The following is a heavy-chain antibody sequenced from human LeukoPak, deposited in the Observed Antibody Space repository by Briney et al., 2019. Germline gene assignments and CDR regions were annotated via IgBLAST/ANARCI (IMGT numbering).Heavy chain of an antibody. CDR2: IYYSGST. CDR1: GGSISSVDHY. D-gene: IGHD1-7*01. CDR3: ARETTLPLNWFDP. Sequence: PSETLSLTCTVSGGSISSVDHYWSWIRQPPGKGLEWIGYIYYSGSTYYNPSLKSRITISIDTSKNQFSLKMTSVTAADTAVYYCARETTLPLNWFDPWGQGTLVTVSS. V-gene: IGHV4-30-4*08. J-gene: IGHJ5*02.